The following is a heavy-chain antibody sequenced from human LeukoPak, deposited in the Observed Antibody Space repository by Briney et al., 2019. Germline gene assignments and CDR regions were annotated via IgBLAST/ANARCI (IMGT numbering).Heavy chain of an antibody. CDR3: ARQVFRSGRPFDY. J-gene: IGHJ4*02. D-gene: IGHD3-10*01. CDR1: GGSISSRSYY. CDR2: IYYSGST. V-gene: IGHV4-39*01. Sequence: PSETLSLTCTVSGGSISSRSYYWGWIRQPPGKGLEWIGSIYYSGSTYYNPSLKSRVTISVDTSKNQFSLKLSSVTAADTAVYYCARQVFRSGRPFDYWGQGTLVTVSS.